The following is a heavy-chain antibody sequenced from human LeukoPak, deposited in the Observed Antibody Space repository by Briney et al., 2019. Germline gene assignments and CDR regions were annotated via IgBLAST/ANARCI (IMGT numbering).Heavy chain of an antibody. Sequence: SETLSLTCSVSGDSIRRYYWSWIRQSPGKGLEWIGHIHYSGYTHKNPSLRSRVSISLDTSKNQFSLKLNSVTAADTAVYFCARRAYSAAYWKHFDYWGQGTLVTVSS. CDR1: GDSIRRYY. CDR3: ARRAYSAAYWKHFDY. D-gene: IGHD1-1*01. CDR2: IHYSGYT. V-gene: IGHV4-59*08. J-gene: IGHJ4*02.